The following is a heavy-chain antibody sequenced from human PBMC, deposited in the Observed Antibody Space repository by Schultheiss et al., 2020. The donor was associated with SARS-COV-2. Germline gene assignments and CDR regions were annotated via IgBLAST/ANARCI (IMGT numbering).Heavy chain of an antibody. Sequence: SQTLSLTCTVSGGSISGGAYYWSWIRQHPGKGLEWIGYIFYIGSTYYNPSLKSRVTISVDTSRNQFSLKLSSVTAADTAVYYCARDSNYGDYESRGLDVWGRATTGTVSS. V-gene: IGHV4-31*03. J-gene: IGHJ6*02. D-gene: IGHD4-17*01. CDR3: ARDSNYGDYESRGLDV. CDR1: GGSISGGAYY. CDR2: IFYIGST.